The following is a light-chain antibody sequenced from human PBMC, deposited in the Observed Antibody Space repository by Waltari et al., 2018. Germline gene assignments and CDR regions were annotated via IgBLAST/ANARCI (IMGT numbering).Light chain of an antibody. CDR1: ALPKQY. Sequence: SYELTQPPSVSVSPGQTASIPCSGDALPKQYTYWYQQKTGQAPVLVMYKDSERPSGIPERFSGSSSGTTVTLTISGVQAEDEADYYCQSADSSGTYFDWVFAGGTKLTVL. J-gene: IGLJ3*02. CDR3: QSADSSGTYFDWV. CDR2: KDS. V-gene: IGLV3-25*03.